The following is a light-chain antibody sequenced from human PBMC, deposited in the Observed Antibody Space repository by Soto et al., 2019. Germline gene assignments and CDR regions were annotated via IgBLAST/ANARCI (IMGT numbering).Light chain of an antibody. J-gene: IGKJ2*01. CDR3: QQHNSYSPYT. CDR1: QSISSW. V-gene: IGKV1-5*03. Sequence: DIPMTQSPSTLSASVGERVTITCRASQSISSWLAWYQQKPGKAPKLLIYKASSLESGVPSRFIGRGSGTEFSLIISSLQPDDFATDYCQQHNSYSPYTFGPGAKLEIK. CDR2: KAS.